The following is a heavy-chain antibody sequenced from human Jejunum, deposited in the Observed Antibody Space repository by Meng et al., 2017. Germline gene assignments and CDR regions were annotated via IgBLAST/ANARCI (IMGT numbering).Heavy chain of an antibody. CDR2: IGTDRDT. J-gene: IGHJ4*02. V-gene: IGHV3-23*04. Sequence: EVELAESGGGLVQPGGSLGLSCAASGFTFSSCAMTWVRQAPGKGLEWVSTIGTDRDTYYADSVKGRFTISRDNSKNTLYLQMNGLKAEDTALYFCARNVPGSYFDYWGQGILVTVSS. CDR1: GFTFSSCA. D-gene: IGHD2-15*01. CDR3: ARNVPGSYFDY.